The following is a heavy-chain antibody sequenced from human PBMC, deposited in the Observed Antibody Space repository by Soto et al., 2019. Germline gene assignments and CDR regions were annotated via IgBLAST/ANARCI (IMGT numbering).Heavy chain of an antibody. Sequence: EMQVLESGGGLVQPGGSLRLSCAASGFAFSNFHMNWVRQAPGKGLQWVATIGGAGNDTHYADSVEGRFTVSRDNSKNTLHLQMDGLRDEDTAIYYCAKRFSDAWEAGMDVWGQGTTVTVSS. D-gene: IGHD1-26*01. CDR2: IGGAGNDT. V-gene: IGHV3-23*01. CDR1: GFAFSNFH. CDR3: AKRFSDAWEAGMDV. J-gene: IGHJ6*02.